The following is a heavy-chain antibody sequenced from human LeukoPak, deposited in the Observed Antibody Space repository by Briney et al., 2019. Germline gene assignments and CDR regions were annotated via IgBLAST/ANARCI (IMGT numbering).Heavy chain of an antibody. CDR1: GFTFSSYA. D-gene: IGHD6-19*01. CDR3: ARGYSSGLHFDY. V-gene: IGHV3-30-3*01. CDR2: ISYDGSNK. Sequence: GRSLRLSCAASGFTFSSYAMHWVRQAPGKGLEWVAVISYDGSNKYYADSVKGRFTISRDNSKNTLYLQMNSLRAEDTAVYYCARGYSSGLHFDYWGQGTLVTVSS. J-gene: IGHJ4*02.